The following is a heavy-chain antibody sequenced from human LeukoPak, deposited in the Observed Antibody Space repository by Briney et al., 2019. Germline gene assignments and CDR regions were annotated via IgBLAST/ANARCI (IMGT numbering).Heavy chain of an antibody. CDR2: ISYDRNNK. D-gene: IGHD3-10*01. CDR3: ARAHYYGSGSYYLAPLIGYNYGMDV. CDR1: GFTFSSYW. Sequence: PGGSLRLSCAASGFTFSSYWMHWVRQAPGKGLDWVAVISYDRNNKYYADSVKGRFTSSRDKTKHTLYLQMNRLGAEETAVYYCARAHYYGSGSYYLAPLIGYNYGMDVWGQGTTVTVSS. J-gene: IGHJ6*02. V-gene: IGHV3-30-3*01.